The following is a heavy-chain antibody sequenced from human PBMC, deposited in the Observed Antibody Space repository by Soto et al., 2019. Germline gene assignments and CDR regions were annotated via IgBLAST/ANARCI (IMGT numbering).Heavy chain of an antibody. D-gene: IGHD1-26*01. J-gene: IGHJ6*02. Sequence: GASVKVSCKASGYTFTSYDINWVRQATGQGLEWMGWMNPNSGNTGYAQKFQGRVTMTRNTSISTAYMELSSLRSEDTAVYYCARGRVGLVFFYYGMDVWGQGTTVTVSS. CDR1: GYTFTSYD. V-gene: IGHV1-8*01. CDR3: ARGRVGLVFFYYGMDV. CDR2: MNPNSGNT.